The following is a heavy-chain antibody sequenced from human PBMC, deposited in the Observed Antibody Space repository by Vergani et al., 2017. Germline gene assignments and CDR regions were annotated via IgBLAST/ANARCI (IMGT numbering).Heavy chain of an antibody. Sequence: QVQLVQSGAEVKKPGSSVKVSCKASGGTFSSYAISWVRQAPGQGLEWMGWINPNSGGTNYAQKFQGRVTMTRDTSISTAYMELSRLRSDDTAVYYCARDSRLGLRLALYFDYWGQGTLVTVSS. CDR1: GGTFSSYA. CDR2: INPNSGGT. D-gene: IGHD5-12*01. CDR3: ARDSRLGLRLALYFDY. V-gene: IGHV1-2*02. J-gene: IGHJ4*02.